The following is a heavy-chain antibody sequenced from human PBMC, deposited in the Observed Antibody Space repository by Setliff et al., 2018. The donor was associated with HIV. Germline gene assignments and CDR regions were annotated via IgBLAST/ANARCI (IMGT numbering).Heavy chain of an antibody. D-gene: IGHD2-21*02. CDR1: GGSMSNYY. Sequence: SETLSLTCSVSGGSMSNYYWSWVRQPPGKGLEWMGDIFHTGSSTYNPSLKSRVSLSVDTSKNQFSLKLSSVTAADTAVYYCARVVGTRAVDYWGQGTLVTVSS. V-gene: IGHV4-59*12. CDR2: IFHTGSS. J-gene: IGHJ4*02. CDR3: ARVVGTRAVDY.